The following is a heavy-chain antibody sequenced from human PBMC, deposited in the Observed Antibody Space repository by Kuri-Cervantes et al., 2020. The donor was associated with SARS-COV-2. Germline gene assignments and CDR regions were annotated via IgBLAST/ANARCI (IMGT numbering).Heavy chain of an antibody. J-gene: IGHJ4*02. Sequence: GGSLRLSCAASGFTFSSYAMHWVRQAPGKGLEWVGRIKSKTDGGTTDYAAPVKGRFTISRDDSKNTLYLQMNSLKTEDTAVYYCTTDASRRITIFGVVNAPADYWGQGTLVTVSS. CDR2: IKSKTDGGTT. D-gene: IGHD3-3*01. V-gene: IGHV3-15*01. CDR1: GFTFSSYA. CDR3: TTDASRRITIFGVVNAPADY.